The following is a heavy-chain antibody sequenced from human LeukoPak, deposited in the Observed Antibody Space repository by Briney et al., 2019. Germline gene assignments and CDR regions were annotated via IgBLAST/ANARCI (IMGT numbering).Heavy chain of an antibody. V-gene: IGHV1-18*01. CDR2: ISAYNGNT. Sequence: VASVKVSCKASGYTFTSYGISWVRQAPGQGLEWMGWISAYNGNTNYAQKLQGRVTMTTDTSTSTAYMELRSLRSDDTAVYYCARDRGSGYYYYYGMDVWGQGTTVTVSS. CDR3: ARDRGSGYYYYYGMDV. D-gene: IGHD2-15*01. J-gene: IGHJ6*02. CDR1: GYTFTSYG.